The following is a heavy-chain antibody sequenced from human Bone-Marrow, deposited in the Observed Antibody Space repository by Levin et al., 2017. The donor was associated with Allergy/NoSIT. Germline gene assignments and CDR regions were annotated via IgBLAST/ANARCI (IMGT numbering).Heavy chain of an antibody. J-gene: IGHJ3*02. Sequence: ASVKVSCKASGYTFTSYYMHWVRQAPGQGLEWMGIINPSGGSPTYAQKFQVSVPMTRDTSTSTVYMELSSLRSEDTAVYYCAREFVVVVVATAPPRDSDAFDIWGQGTMVTVSS. V-gene: IGHV1-46*01. D-gene: IGHD2-15*01. CDR2: INPSGGSP. CDR1: GYTFTSYY. CDR3: AREFVVVVVATAPPRDSDAFDI.